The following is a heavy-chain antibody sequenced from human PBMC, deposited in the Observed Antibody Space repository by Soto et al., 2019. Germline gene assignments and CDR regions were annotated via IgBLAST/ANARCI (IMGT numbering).Heavy chain of an antibody. CDR2: IYYSGST. V-gene: IGHV4-59*01. D-gene: IGHD4-17*01. J-gene: IGHJ4*02. Sequence: SSETLSLTCIVSGGSISGYYWSWIRQPPGRGLEWIGNIYYSGSTNYNPSRMSRVTISVDTSKNQFSLKLRSVTAADTAVYYCARVGGYYGDYPNFDYWGQGALVTV. CDR3: ARVGGYYGDYPNFDY. CDR1: GGSISGYY.